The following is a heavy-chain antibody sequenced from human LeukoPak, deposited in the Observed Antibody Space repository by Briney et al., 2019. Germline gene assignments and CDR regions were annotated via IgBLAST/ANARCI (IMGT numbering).Heavy chain of an antibody. D-gene: IGHD6-13*01. CDR1: GGSISSGGYY. J-gene: IGHJ6*03. CDR2: IYYSGST. V-gene: IGHV4-31*03. Sequence: SQTLSLTCTVSGGSISSGGYYWSWIRQHPGKGLEWIGYIYYSGSTYYNPSLKSRVTISVDTSKNQFSLKLSSVTAADTAVYYCARDKGIAAAGTKYYYYMDVWGKGTTVTVSS. CDR3: ARDKGIAAAGTKYYYYMDV.